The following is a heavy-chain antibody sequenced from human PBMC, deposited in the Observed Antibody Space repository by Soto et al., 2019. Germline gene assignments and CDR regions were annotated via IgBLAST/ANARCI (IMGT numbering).Heavy chain of an antibody. CDR3: VADRGGGSGNYYKSQGMYV. D-gene: IGHD3-10*01. CDR2: IYPSGRT. V-gene: IGHV4-30-2*01. J-gene: IGHJ6*02. CDR1: GGSISSGGYS. Sequence: SETLSLTCSVSGGSISSGGYSWSWIRQPPGKGLDWIGYIYPSGRTSHNPSLKSRVTISVDTSKNQFSLKRRSVTAADTAVYYCVADRGGGSGNYYKSQGMYVWGPGTTVTVPS.